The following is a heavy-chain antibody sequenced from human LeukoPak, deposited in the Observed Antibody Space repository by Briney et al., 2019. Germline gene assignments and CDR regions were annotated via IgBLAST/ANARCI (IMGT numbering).Heavy chain of an antibody. CDR3: ARVVYATYYIDY. Sequence: ASVKVSCKASGYTFTGYYMHWVRQAPGQGLEWMGWINPNSGGTNYAQKFQGRVTMTRDTSISTAYMELSRLRSDDTAVYCCARVVYATYYIDYWGQGTLVTVSS. J-gene: IGHJ4*02. D-gene: IGHD2-8*02. V-gene: IGHV1-2*02. CDR1: GYTFTGYY. CDR2: INPNSGGT.